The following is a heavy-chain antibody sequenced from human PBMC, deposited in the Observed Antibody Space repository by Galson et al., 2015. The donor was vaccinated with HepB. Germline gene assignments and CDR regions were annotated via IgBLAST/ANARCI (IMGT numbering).Heavy chain of an antibody. J-gene: IGHJ4*02. CDR3: AEDQAGVSGSYAGPFDY. V-gene: IGHV3-30*18. CDR2: ISYDGSNK. Sequence: SLRLSCAASGFTFSSYGMHWVRQAPGKGLEWVAVISYDGSNKYYADSVKGRFTISRDNSKNTLYLQVNSLRAEDTAVYYCAEDQAGVSGSYAGPFDYWGQGTLVTVSS. CDR1: GFTFSSYG. D-gene: IGHD1-26*01.